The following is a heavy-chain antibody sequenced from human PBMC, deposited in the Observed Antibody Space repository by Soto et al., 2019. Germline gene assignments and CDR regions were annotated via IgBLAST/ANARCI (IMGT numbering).Heavy chain of an antibody. Sequence: ASVKVSCKASGYTFTSYAMHWVRQAPGQRLEWMGWINAGNGNTKYSQKFQGRVTITRDTSASTAYMELSSLRSEDTAVYYCARSEELVGWFDPWGQGTRVTVS. CDR1: GYTFTSYA. D-gene: IGHD6-6*01. CDR2: INAGNGNT. CDR3: ARSEELVGWFDP. J-gene: IGHJ5*02. V-gene: IGHV1-3*01.